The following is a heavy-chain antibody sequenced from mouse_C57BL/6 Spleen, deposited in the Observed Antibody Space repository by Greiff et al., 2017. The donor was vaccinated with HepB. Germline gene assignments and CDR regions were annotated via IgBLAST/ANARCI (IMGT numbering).Heavy chain of an antibody. CDR3: ARGKLRLNYFDY. Sequence: QVQLKQSGAELVRPGTSVKVSCKASGYAFTNYLIEWVKQRPGQGLEWIGVINPGSGGTNYNEKFKGKATLTADKSSSTAYMQLSSLTSEDSAVYFCARGKLRLNYFDYWGQGTTLTVSS. D-gene: IGHD3-2*02. J-gene: IGHJ2*01. V-gene: IGHV1-54*01. CDR1: GYAFTNYL. CDR2: INPGSGGT.